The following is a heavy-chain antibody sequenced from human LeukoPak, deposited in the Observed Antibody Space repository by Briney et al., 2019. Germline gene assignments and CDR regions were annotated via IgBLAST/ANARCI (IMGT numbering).Heavy chain of an antibody. D-gene: IGHD5-18*01. Sequence: GGSLRLSCAASGFTFSDYEMNWVRQAPGKGLEWVPYISSSGNTIFYADSVKGRFTISRDDAENSLYLQMNSLRVEDTAVYYCGRVALDTSMIHYWGQGTLVTVSS. V-gene: IGHV3-48*03. CDR1: GFTFSDYE. CDR2: ISSSGNTI. J-gene: IGHJ4*02. CDR3: GRVALDTSMIHY.